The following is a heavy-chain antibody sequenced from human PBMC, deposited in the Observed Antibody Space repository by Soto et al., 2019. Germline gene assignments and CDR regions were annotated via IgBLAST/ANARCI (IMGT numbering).Heavy chain of an antibody. CDR1: GFSVSATS. Sequence: SLRLSCVVSGFSVSATSIFWVRRATGKGLEWVSLMHRGGTTDNADSVKGRFTTSRDKSKNTLYLHMNGLRVEDTAVYYCARVNTTLVDHFDCWGQGTLVTVSS. J-gene: IGHJ4*02. D-gene: IGHD5-18*01. V-gene: IGHV3-53*01. CDR2: MHRGGTT. CDR3: ARVNTTLVDHFDC.